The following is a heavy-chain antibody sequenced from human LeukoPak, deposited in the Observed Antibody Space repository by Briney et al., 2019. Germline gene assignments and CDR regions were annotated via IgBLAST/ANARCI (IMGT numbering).Heavy chain of an antibody. Sequence: PGGSLRLSCAASGFTFSSYWMSWVRQAPGKGLEWVANIKQDGSEKYYVDSVKGRFTIPRDNAKNSLYLQMNSLRAEDTAVYYCARMSYDFWSGYNYYYYYYMDVWGKGTTVTVSS. V-gene: IGHV3-7*01. D-gene: IGHD3-3*01. CDR2: IKQDGSEK. J-gene: IGHJ6*03. CDR3: ARMSYDFWSGYNYYYYYYMDV. CDR1: GFTFSSYW.